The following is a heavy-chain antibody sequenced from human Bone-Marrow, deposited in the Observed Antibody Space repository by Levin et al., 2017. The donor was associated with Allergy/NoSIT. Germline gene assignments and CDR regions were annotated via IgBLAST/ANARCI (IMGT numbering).Heavy chain of an antibody. CDR2: ITWNSGSI. D-gene: IGHD6-19*01. Sequence: SLKISCAASGFNFDDYAMHWVRQAPGKGLEWVSGITWNSGSIDYADSVKGRFTISRDNAQNFLYLQMNSLRAEDTALYYCAKDRGYSGGWYPYRGDYYDYGMDVWGQGTTVTVSS. CDR1: GFNFDDYA. CDR3: AKDRGYSGGWYPYRGDYYDYGMDV. J-gene: IGHJ6*02. V-gene: IGHV3-9*01.